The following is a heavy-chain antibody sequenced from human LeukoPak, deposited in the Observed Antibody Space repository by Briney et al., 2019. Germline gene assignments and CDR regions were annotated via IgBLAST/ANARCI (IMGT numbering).Heavy chain of an antibody. V-gene: IGHV3-21*04. J-gene: IGHJ6*03. Sequence: PGGSLRLSCAASGFTFSSYSMNWVRQAPGKGLEWVSSISSSSSYIYYADSVKGRFTISRDNAKNSLYLQMNSLRAEDTALYYCARARFLERLLFTGERPHYSYYLMDVWGKGTTVSVSS. CDR2: ISSSSSYI. CDR3: ARARFLERLLFTGERPHYSYYLMDV. D-gene: IGHD3-3*01. CDR1: GFTFSSYS.